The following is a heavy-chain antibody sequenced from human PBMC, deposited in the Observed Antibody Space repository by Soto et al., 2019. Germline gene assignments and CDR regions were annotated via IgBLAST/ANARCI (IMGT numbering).Heavy chain of an antibody. CDR1: GYTFTSYY. Sequence: QVQLVQSGAEVKKPGASLKVSCKASGYTFTSYYVHWVRQAPGQGLEWMGIINPSDGSTSYAQKFQGRVIMTRDQSTSTVYPAWSRLRSEDSAMYYCARDISNVYGGLPGYWGQGTLVTVSS. D-gene: IGHD4-17*01. CDR3: ARDISNVYGGLPGY. J-gene: IGHJ4*02. CDR2: INPSDGST. V-gene: IGHV1-46*01.